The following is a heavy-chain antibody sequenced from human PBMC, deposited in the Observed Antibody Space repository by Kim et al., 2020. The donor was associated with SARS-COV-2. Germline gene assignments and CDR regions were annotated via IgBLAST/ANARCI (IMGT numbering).Heavy chain of an antibody. CDR2: VSTTGDYL. CDR3: ARSTWTGASNYFDS. D-gene: IGHD2-2*01. J-gene: IGHJ4*02. CDR1: GFTLSSYY. Sequence: GGSLRLSCAVSGFTLSSYYMVWVRQAPGKGLEWVASVSTTGDYLYYGDSVRGRFTISRDNARNSVFLQMDSLSAADTAIYFCARSTWTGASNYFDSSGQGFLVTVSS. V-gene: IGHV3-21*01.